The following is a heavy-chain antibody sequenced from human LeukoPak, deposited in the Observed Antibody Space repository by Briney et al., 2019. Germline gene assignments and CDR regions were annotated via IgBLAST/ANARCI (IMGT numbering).Heavy chain of an antibody. Sequence: GSLRLSCAASGFTFNKYWMHWVRQPPGKGLEWIGEIYHSGSTNYNPSLKSRVTISVDKSKNQFSLKLSSVTAADTAVYCGGDCYSGLAYWGQGTLVTVSS. CDR3: GDCYSGLAY. CDR1: GFTFNKYW. V-gene: IGHV4-4*01. CDR2: IYHSGST. J-gene: IGHJ4*02. D-gene: IGHD2-21*02.